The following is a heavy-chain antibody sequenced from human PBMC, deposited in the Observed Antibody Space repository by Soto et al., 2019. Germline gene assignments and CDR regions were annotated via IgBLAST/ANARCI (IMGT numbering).Heavy chain of an antibody. J-gene: IGHJ3*02. Sequence: PSETRSLTCTFCVCGSISCYWSWIRQPPVNGLEWIGYIYYSWSTNYNPSRKSRVTISVDTSKNQFSLKLSSVTAADTAVYYCATYTSSRFTASYGFDICGERQMVNVSS. CDR2: IYYSWST. V-gene: IGHV4-59*01. CDR1: VCGSISCY. CDR3: ATYTSSRFTASYGFDI. D-gene: IGHD6-13*01.